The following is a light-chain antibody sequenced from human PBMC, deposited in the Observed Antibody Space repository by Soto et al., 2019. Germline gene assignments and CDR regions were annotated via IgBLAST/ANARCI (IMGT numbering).Light chain of an antibody. V-gene: IGLV2-11*01. CDR1: SSDVGAYNY. CDR2: DVS. J-gene: IGLJ1*01. CDR3: CSYAGNYIYV. Sequence: QSALTQPRSVSGSPGQSVTISCTGTSSDVGAYNYVSWYQQHPGKAPKFMIYDVSKRPSGVPDRFSGSKSGNTASLTISGLQAEDEADYYCCSYAGNYIYVFGTGTKLTV.